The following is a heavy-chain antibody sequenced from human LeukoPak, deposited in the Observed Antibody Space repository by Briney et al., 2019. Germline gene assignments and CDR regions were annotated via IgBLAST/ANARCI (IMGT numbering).Heavy chain of an antibody. Sequence: SETLSLTCTVSGGSISSYYWSWIRQPPGKGLEWIGYTYYSGSTNYNPSLKSRVTISVDTSKNQFFLKLSSVTAADTAVYYCARGGMDYYGSGSYYRYYFDYWGQGTLVTVSS. V-gene: IGHV4-59*01. CDR3: ARGGMDYYGSGSYYRYYFDY. CDR2: TYYSGST. CDR1: GGSISSYY. J-gene: IGHJ4*02. D-gene: IGHD3-10*01.